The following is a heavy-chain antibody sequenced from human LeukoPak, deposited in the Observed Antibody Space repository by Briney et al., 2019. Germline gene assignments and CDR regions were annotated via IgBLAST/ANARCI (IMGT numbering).Heavy chain of an antibody. V-gene: IGHV3-23*01. J-gene: IGHJ4*02. CDR2: ISGSGGST. Sequence: GGSLRLSCAASGFTFSSYAMSWVRQAPGKGLEWVSAISGSGGSTYYADSVKGQFTISRDNSKNTLYLQMNSLRAEDTAVYYCAKWARGVMSSENIDYWGQGTLVTVSS. D-gene: IGHD3-10*01. CDR3: AKWARGVMSSENIDY. CDR1: GFTFSSYA.